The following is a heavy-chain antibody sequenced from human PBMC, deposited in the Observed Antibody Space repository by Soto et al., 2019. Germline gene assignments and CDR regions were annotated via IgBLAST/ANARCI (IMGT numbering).Heavy chain of an antibody. D-gene: IGHD6-19*01. CDR2: IKQDGSEK. CDR1: GFTFSSYW. Sequence: PGGSLRLSPAASGFTFSSYWMRWVRQALGKGLEWVANIKQDGSEKYYVDSVKGRFTISRDNAKNSLYLQMNSLRAEDTAVYYCARDSSGWSPHAFDIWGQGTMVTVSS. V-gene: IGHV3-7*01. CDR3: ARDSSGWSPHAFDI. J-gene: IGHJ3*02.